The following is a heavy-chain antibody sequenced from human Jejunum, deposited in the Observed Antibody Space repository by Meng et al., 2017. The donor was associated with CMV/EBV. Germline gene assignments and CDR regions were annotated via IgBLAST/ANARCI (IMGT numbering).Heavy chain of an antibody. D-gene: IGHD4/OR15-4a*01. Sequence: QVERVQSGAEVEMPGASVTVSCEPSGYRFASYGISWLRQAPGQGLECMRWNSLYNGNTNYAQNLQGRVTMTTDTSTNSAYMELRNLRSDDTAVYYCARVAYGANYLDSWGQGTLVTVSS. V-gene: IGHV1-18*01. CDR1: GYRFASYG. J-gene: IGHJ4*02. CDR2: NSLYNGNT. CDR3: ARVAYGANYLDS.